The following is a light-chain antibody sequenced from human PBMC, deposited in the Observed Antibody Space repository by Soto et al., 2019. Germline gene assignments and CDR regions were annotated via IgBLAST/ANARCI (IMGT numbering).Light chain of an antibody. CDR2: EVS. J-gene: IGLJ1*01. CDR1: SGVVGAYDY. Sequence: QSVLTQPASVSGSPGQSIAISCTGTSGVVGAYDYVSWYQHHPDKAPKLMIYEVSNRPSGVSDRFSGSKSVYTATLTISGLQAEDEADSSCASHTTSATRVFGTGTKVTVL. V-gene: IGLV2-14*01. CDR3: ASHTTSATRV.